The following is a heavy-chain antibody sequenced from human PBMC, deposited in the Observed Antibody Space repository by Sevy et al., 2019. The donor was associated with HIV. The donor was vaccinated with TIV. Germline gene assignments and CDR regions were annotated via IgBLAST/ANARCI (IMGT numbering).Heavy chain of an antibody. CDR2: VFYNGDI. Sequence: SETLSLTSTVSGGSIRSNSYYWGWIRQPPGKGLEWIGSVFYNGDIYYNSSLKSRVTISVDTSKNQFSLKLSSVTAADTAVYYCARSLWDFNAFDIWGQGTMVTVSS. CDR1: GGSIRSNSYY. J-gene: IGHJ3*02. D-gene: IGHD1-26*01. V-gene: IGHV4-39*01. CDR3: ARSLWDFNAFDI.